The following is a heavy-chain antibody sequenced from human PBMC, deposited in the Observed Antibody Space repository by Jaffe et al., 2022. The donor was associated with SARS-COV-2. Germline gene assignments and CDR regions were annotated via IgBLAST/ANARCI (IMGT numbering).Heavy chain of an antibody. D-gene: IGHD5-12*01. V-gene: IGHV3-23*01. CDR3: AKDSIRDREGYLDGFDI. Sequence: EVQLLESGGGLVQPGGSLRLSCAASGFTLSGYPMSWVRQAPGKGLEWVSTISGSGGSTYYADSVKGRFTISRDNSKNTLYLQVHSLRAEDTAVYYCAKDSIRDREGYLDGFDIWGQGTMVTVSS. CDR2: ISGSGGST. CDR1: GFTLSGYP. J-gene: IGHJ3*02.